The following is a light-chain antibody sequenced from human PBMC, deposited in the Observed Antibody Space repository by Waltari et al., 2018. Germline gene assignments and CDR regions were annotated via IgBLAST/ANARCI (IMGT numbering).Light chain of an antibody. CDR1: QSFGRS. V-gene: IGKV3-20*01. CDR2: DAS. J-gene: IGKJ1*01. CDR3: QHYVRLPVT. Sequence: ETALTESPGTLSLFPGGRATLSCRASQSFGRSLAWYQQKTGQAPRLLIYDASSMATGVPDRFSGSGSGTDFTLTITRLEPEDFAVYVCQHYVRLPVTFGQGTKVEIK.